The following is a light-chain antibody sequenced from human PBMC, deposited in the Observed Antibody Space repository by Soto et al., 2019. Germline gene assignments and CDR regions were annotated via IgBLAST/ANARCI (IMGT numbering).Light chain of an antibody. CDR1: QSLFYSSNNRNY. J-gene: IGKJ4*01. CDR2: LAS. V-gene: IGKV4-1*01. Sequence: DIVLTQSPDSLALSLGETATISCKSSQSLFYSSNNRNYLAWYQQKPRQPPKLLIYLASTRDSGVPGRYSGSGSETDFTLNISSLRDEDVAVYYCQQYYDTPLTFGGGTTVEIK. CDR3: QQYYDTPLT.